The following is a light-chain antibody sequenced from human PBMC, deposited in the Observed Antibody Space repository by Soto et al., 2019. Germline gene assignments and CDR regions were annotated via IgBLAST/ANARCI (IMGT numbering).Light chain of an antibody. Sequence: DIQMTQSPSSLSASVGDRVTITYRASQSIISYLNWYHQKPGKAPKLLIYDASSLQSGVPSRFSGSGSGTDFTLTISSLQPEDSATYYCQQSYSTPLTFGGGTKVEIK. V-gene: IGKV1-39*01. J-gene: IGKJ4*01. CDR1: QSIISY. CDR2: DAS. CDR3: QQSYSTPLT.